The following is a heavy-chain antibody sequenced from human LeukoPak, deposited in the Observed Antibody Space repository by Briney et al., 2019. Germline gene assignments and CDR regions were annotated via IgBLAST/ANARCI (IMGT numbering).Heavy chain of an antibody. J-gene: IGHJ4*02. CDR3: AGLSVTTYYFDY. V-gene: IGHV4-61*02. D-gene: IGHD4-17*01. CDR1: GGSISSGSYY. CDR2: IYTSGST. Sequence: SETLSLTCTVSGGSISSGSYYWSWIPQPAGKGLEWIGRIYTSGSTNYNPSLKSQGTISVDTSKNQFSLKLSSVTAADTAVYYCAGLSVTTYYFDYWGQGTLVTVSS.